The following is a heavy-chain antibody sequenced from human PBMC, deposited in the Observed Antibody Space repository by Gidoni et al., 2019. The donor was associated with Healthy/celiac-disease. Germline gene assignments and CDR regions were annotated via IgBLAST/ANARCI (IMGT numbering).Heavy chain of an antibody. CDR1: GFTFSSYG. CDR2: ISYDGSNK. Sequence: QVQLVESGGGVVQPGRSLRLSCAASGFTFSSYGMHWVRQAPGKGLEWVAVISYDGSNKYYADYVKGRFTISRDNSKNTLYLQMNSLRAEDTAVYYCAKDTRMGSGSYPFGMDVWGQGTTVTVSS. CDR3: AKDTRMGSGSYPFGMDV. D-gene: IGHD3-10*01. J-gene: IGHJ6*02. V-gene: IGHV3-30*18.